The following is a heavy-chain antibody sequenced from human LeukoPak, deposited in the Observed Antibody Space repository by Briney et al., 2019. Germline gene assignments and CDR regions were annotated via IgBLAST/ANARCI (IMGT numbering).Heavy chain of an antibody. Sequence: GGSLRLSWAASGFTFSSYEMNWVRQAPGKGLEWVSYISSSGSTIYYADSVKGRFTISRDNAKNSLYLQMNSLRAEDTAVYYCARSDIVVVVAATNNYYYGMDVWGQGTTVTVSS. CDR1: GFTFSSYE. CDR2: ISSSGSTI. V-gene: IGHV3-48*03. CDR3: ARSDIVVVVAATNNYYYGMDV. D-gene: IGHD2-15*01. J-gene: IGHJ6*02.